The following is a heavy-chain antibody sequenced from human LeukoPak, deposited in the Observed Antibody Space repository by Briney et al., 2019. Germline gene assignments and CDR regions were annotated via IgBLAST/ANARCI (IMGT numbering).Heavy chain of an antibody. Sequence: ASVKGSCKASGYTFTSYGISWVRQAPGQGLEWMGWISAYNGNTNYAQKLQGRVTMTTDTSTSTAYMELRSLRSDDTAVYYCARDYGDYYAEWFDPWGQGTLVTVSS. CDR1: GYTFTSYG. CDR3: ARDYGDYYAEWFDP. V-gene: IGHV1-18*01. CDR2: ISAYNGNT. J-gene: IGHJ5*02. D-gene: IGHD4-17*01.